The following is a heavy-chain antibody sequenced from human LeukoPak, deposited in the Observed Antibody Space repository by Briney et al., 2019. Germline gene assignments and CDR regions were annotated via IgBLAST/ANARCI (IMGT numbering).Heavy chain of an antibody. V-gene: IGHV3-20*04. CDR2: INWNGGNI. CDR3: VRQKYYDSAYYYSFDS. D-gene: IGHD3-22*01. CDR1: GFGFDDYG. Sequence: GGSLRLSRAASGFGFDDYGMSWVRQAPGKGLEWVSGINWNGGNIGYADSVKGRFSVSRDNGKQVLYMEMNNLRVEDTALYYCVRQKYYDSAYYYSFDSWGQGTLVTVSA. J-gene: IGHJ5*01.